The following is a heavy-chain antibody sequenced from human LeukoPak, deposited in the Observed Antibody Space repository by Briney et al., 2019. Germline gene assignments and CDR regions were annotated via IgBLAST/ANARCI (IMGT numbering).Heavy chain of an antibody. J-gene: IGHJ4*02. CDR3: ASGANWNSLSFDY. CDR1: GFTFTSYS. V-gene: IGHV3-21*01. D-gene: IGHD1-7*01. Sequence: GGSLRLSCAASGFTFTSYSMNWVRQAPGKGLEWVSSISSSSSYIYYADSVKGRFTISRDNAKNSLYLQMNSLRAEDTAVYYCASGANWNSLSFDYWGRGTLVTVSS. CDR2: ISSSSSYI.